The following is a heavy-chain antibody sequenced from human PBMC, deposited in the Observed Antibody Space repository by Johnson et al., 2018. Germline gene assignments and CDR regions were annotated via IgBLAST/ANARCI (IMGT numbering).Heavy chain of an antibody. Sequence: MQLVESGGGVVQPGRSLRLSCAASEFTLGDYAMTWFRQAPGKGLEWVGFMSRKAYGGTTEYAASVKGRFTISRDDSKSIAYLQMNSLENEDTAVYYFSKGYSSTWAAEYFQHWGQGTLVTVSS. J-gene: IGHJ1*01. D-gene: IGHD6-13*01. CDR3: SKGYSSTWAAEYFQH. CDR1: EFTLGDYA. V-gene: IGHV3-49*03. CDR2: MSRKAYGGTT.